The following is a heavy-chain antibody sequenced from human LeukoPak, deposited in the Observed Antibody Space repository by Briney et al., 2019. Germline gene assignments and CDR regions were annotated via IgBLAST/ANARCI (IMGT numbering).Heavy chain of an antibody. J-gene: IGHJ5*02. Sequence: ASVKVSCKASGYTFTGYYMHWVRQAPGQGLEWMGWINPNSGGTNYAQKFQGRVTMTRDTSISTAYMELSRLRSDDTAVYYCAREAEADEGEPAIKGLDPWGQGTLVTVSS. CDR2: INPNSGGT. D-gene: IGHD2-21*02. V-gene: IGHV1-2*02. CDR1: GYTFTGYY. CDR3: AREAEADEGEPAIKGLDP.